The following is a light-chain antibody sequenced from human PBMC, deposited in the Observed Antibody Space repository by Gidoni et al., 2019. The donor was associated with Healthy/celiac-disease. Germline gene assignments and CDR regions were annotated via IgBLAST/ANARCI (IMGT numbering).Light chain of an antibody. CDR2: NNS. V-gene: IGLV1-44*01. CDR1: YSSVGTNT. J-gene: IGLJ3*02. CDR3: ASWEDTLNGPV. Sequence: QAVLTQTPSVSGTPGQRVTTSCSGTYSSVGTNTVNWHQQFPGAAPRLLILNNSQRPPGVPNRFSGSKSGTSASLAISGLQSEDAADYFCASWEDTLNGPVFGGGTKGTVL.